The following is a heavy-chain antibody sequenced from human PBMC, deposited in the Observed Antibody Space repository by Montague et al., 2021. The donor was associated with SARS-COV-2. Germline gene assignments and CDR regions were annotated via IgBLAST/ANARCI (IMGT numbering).Heavy chain of an antibody. CDR2: IYYSGST. J-gene: IGHJ4*02. V-gene: IGHV4-59*01. D-gene: IGHD3-3*01. CDR1: GGSISSYY. CDR3: AWAPVAHITIFGVVTSFDY. Sequence: SETLSLTCTVSGGSISSYYWSWIRQPPGKGLEWIGYIYYSGSTNYNPSLKSRVSISVDTAKNQFSLKLSSVTAADTAVYYCAWAPVAHITIFGVVTSFDYWGQGTLVTVSS.